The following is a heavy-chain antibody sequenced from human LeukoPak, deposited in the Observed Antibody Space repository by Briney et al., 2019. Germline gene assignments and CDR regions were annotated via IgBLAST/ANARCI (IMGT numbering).Heavy chain of an antibody. CDR2: ISGSGGST. CDR1: GFTFSSYA. J-gene: IGHJ5*02. Sequence: GGSLRLSCAASGFTFSSYAMSRVRQAPGKGLEWVSAISGSGGSTYYADSVKGRFTISRDNSKNTLYLQMNSLRAEDTAVYYCAKEPYSSSWREEYNWFDPWGQGTLVTVSS. V-gene: IGHV3-23*01. CDR3: AKEPYSSSWREEYNWFDP. D-gene: IGHD6-13*01.